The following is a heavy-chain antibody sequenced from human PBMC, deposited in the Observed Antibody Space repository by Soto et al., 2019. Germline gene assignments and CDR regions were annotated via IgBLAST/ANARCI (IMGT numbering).Heavy chain of an antibody. D-gene: IGHD2-15*01. CDR2: SNSDGSST. V-gene: IGHV3-74*01. J-gene: IGHJ6*02. CDR1: GFTFSSYW. Sequence: EVQLVESGGGLVQPGGSLRLSCAASGFTFSSYWIHWVRQAPGMGLVWVSRSNSDGSSTSYADSVKGRFTISRDNAKNTLYLQMNSLRAEDTAVYYCARGIGYYGMDVWGQGTTVTVSS. CDR3: ARGIGYYGMDV.